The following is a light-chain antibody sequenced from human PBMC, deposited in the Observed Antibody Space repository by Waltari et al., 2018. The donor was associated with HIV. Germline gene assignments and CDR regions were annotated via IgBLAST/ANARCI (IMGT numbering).Light chain of an antibody. J-gene: IGKJ3*01. Sequence: DIVMTQSPDSLAVSLGERATINCKSSQSVLYSSNNKNYLAWYQQKPGQPPKLLIYWASTRESGVPDRFSGSGSGTDFTLTISSLQAEDVAVYYCHQYYVPPFTFGPGTRVDLK. V-gene: IGKV4-1*01. CDR1: QSVLYSSNNKNY. CDR2: WAS. CDR3: HQYYVPPFT.